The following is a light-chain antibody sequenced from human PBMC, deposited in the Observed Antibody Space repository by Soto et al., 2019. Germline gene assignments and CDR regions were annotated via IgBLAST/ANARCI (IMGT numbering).Light chain of an antibody. CDR2: EGN. CDR3: CSYAGSSTVL. J-gene: IGLJ2*01. Sequence: QSVLTQPASVSGSPGQSITISCTGTSSDVGSYNLVSWHQQHPGKAPKLIIYEGNKRPSGVSNRFSGSKSGNTASLTISGLQAEDEADYYCCSYAGSSTVLFGGGTKLTVL. V-gene: IGLV2-23*01. CDR1: SSDVGSYNL.